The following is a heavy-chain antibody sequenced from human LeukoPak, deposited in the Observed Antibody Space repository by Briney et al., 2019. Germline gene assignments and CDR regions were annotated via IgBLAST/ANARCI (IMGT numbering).Heavy chain of an antibody. V-gene: IGHV3-43*01. Sequence: GGSLRLSCAASGFMFDDYTMHWVRQAPGKGLEWVSLINWDGGSTYYAGSVEGRFTISRDNRKNSLYLQMNGLRTEDTALYYCAKGDVDSPMNFYHWGQGTLVTVSS. CDR1: GFMFDDYT. CDR3: AKGDVDSPMNFYH. CDR2: INWDGGST. J-gene: IGHJ4*02. D-gene: IGHD5-18*01.